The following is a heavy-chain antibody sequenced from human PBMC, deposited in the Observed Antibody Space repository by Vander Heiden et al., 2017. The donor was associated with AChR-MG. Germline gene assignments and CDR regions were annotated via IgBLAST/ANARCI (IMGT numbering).Heavy chain of an antibody. J-gene: IGHJ3*02. CDR1: GFTFSSYG. CDR3: AKDTRIMITFGGVFGAFDI. D-gene: IGHD3-16*01. V-gene: IGHV3-30*18. Sequence: QVQLVESGGGVVQPGRSLSLSCAAPGFTFSSYGMHWVRQAPGKGLEWVAVISYDGSNKYYADSVKGRFTISRDNSKNTLYLQMNSLRAEDTAVYYCAKDTRIMITFGGVFGAFDIWGQGTMVTVSS. CDR2: ISYDGSNK.